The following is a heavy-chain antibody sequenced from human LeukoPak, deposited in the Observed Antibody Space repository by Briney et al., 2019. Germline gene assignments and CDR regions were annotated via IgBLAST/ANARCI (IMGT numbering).Heavy chain of an antibody. V-gene: IGHV3-23*01. J-gene: IGHJ4*02. CDR2: ISGSGGST. D-gene: IGHD3-3*01. CDR1: GFTFSSYA. Sequence: GGSLRLSCAASGFTFSSYAMSWVRQAPGKGLEWVSVISGSGGSTYYADSVKGRVTISRDNSKNTLYLQMNSLRAEDTAVYYCAKDLNFWSGYYDGFDYWGQGTLVTVSS. CDR3: AKDLNFWSGYYDGFDY.